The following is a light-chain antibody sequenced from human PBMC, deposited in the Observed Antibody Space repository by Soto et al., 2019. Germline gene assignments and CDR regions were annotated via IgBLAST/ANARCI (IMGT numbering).Light chain of an antibody. V-gene: IGKV1-33*01. J-gene: IGKJ5*01. CDR3: QQSDSLPIT. CDR1: QDISNY. Sequence: DIQMTQSPSSLSASVGDRVTITCRASQDISNYLNWYQQRPGKAPKLLIYDASNLERGVPSRFSGTRSGTQFTFAITSLQPEDVATSYCQQSDSLPITFGQGTRLEI. CDR2: DAS.